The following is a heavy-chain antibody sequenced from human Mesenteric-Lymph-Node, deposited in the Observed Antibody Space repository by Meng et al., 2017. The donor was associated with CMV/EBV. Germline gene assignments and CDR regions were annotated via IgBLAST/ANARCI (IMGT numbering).Heavy chain of an antibody. CDR1: AFSGSA. CDR2: SRSKANNYAT. V-gene: IGHV3-73*01. J-gene: IGHJ4*02. Sequence: AFSGSAGHWVRQASGKGLEWVGRSRSKANNYATGYGASVKGRFTISRDDSKNTAYLQMNSLKTEDTAVYYCSSLTDCSSTNCYIPEHWGQGTLVTVSS. CDR3: SSLTDCSSTNCYIPEH. D-gene: IGHD2-2*02.